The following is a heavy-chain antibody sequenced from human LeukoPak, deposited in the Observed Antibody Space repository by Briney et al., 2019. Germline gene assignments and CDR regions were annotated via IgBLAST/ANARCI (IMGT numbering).Heavy chain of an antibody. Sequence: GESLKISCKASGYTFTSYGISWVRQAPGQGLEWMGWISAYNGNTNYAQKLQGRVTMTTDTSTSTAYMELRSLRSDDTAVYYCARDSPYYYDSSGYPKAFDYWGQGTLVTVSS. D-gene: IGHD3-22*01. J-gene: IGHJ4*02. CDR3: ARDSPYYYDSSGYPKAFDY. V-gene: IGHV1-18*01. CDR1: GYTFTSYG. CDR2: ISAYNGNT.